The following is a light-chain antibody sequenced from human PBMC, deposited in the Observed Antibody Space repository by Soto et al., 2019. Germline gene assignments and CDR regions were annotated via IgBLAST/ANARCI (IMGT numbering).Light chain of an antibody. CDR2: KAS. CDR3: QQYNSYPYT. Sequence: DIQMTQSPSTLSASVGDRVTITCRASQIINSWLAWCQKKPGKAPKLLIYKASSLESGVPSRFSGSRSGTVFTLPISSLQPDDFATYYCQQYNSYPYTSGQGTKLEIK. J-gene: IGKJ2*01. V-gene: IGKV1-5*03. CDR1: QIINSW.